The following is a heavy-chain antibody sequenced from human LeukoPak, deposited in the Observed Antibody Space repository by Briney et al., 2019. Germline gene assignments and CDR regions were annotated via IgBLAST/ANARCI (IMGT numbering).Heavy chain of an antibody. D-gene: IGHD3-10*01. J-gene: IGHJ4*02. V-gene: IGHV1-2*02. CDR3: ARAYYYGSGSYPGDY. CDR1: GYTFTGYY. CDR2: INPNSGGT. Sequence: ASVKVSCKASGYTFTGYYMHWVRQAPGQGLEWTGWINPNSGGTNYAQKFQGRVTMTRDTSISTAYMELSRLRSDDTAVYYCARAYYYGSGSYPGDYWGQGTLVTVSS.